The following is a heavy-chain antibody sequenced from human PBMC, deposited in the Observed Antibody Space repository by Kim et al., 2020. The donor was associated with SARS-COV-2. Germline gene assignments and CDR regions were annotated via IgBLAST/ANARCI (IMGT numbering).Heavy chain of an antibody. Sequence: ASVKVSCKASGYTFTSYYMHWVRQAPGQGLEWMGIINPSGGSTSYAQKFQGRVTMTRDTSTSTVYMELSSLRSEDTAVYYCARDRVPAAMGDYYGMDVWGQGTTVTVSS. D-gene: IGHD2-2*01. CDR3: ARDRVPAAMGDYYGMDV. CDR2: INPSGGST. J-gene: IGHJ6*02. V-gene: IGHV1-46*01. CDR1: GYTFTSYY.